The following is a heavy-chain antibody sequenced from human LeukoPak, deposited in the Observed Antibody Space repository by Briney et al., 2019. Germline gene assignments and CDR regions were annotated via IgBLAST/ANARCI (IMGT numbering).Heavy chain of an antibody. J-gene: IGHJ6*02. Sequence: ASVKVSCKASGGTFSSYAISWVRQAPGQGLEWMGRIIPIFGIANYAQKFQGRVTITADKSTSTAYMELSSLRSEDTAAYYCASFNSDIVVVPAAMTGMDVWGQGTTVTVSS. V-gene: IGHV1-69*04. CDR1: GGTFSSYA. D-gene: IGHD2-2*01. CDR2: IIPIFGIA. CDR3: ASFNSDIVVVPAAMTGMDV.